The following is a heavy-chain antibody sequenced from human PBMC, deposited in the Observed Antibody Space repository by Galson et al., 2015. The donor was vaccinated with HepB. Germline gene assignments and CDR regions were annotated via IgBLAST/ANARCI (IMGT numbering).Heavy chain of an antibody. J-gene: IGHJ6*02. CDR3: ATGYWEDV. CDR1: GFTFSDAW. Sequence: SLRLSCAGSGFTFSDAWMTWVRQGPAKGLEWVARIKTKTDGGTTDYATSVEGRFTISRDDSKNTVYLQMNSLKTDDTALYYCATGYWEDVWGQGTTVTVSS. D-gene: IGHD1-14*01. CDR2: IKTKTDGGTT. V-gene: IGHV3-15*05.